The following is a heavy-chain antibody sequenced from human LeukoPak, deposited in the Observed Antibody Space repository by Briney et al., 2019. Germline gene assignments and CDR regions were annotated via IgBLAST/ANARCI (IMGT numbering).Heavy chain of an antibody. J-gene: IGHJ4*02. CDR1: GYTFPDYY. V-gene: IGHV1-2*02. D-gene: IGHD3-22*01. CDR2: INPKSGTT. Sequence: ASVKVSCKASGYTFPDYYLHWVRQAPGQGLEWMGWINPKSGTTNYAQKFQGRITVTRDTSITTTYMELYSLRSDDTALYYRARGGGSSGYPDYWGQGALVTVSS. CDR3: ARGGGSSGYPDY.